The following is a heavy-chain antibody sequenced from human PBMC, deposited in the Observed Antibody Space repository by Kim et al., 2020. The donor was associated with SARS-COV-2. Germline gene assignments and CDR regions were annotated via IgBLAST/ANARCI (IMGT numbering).Heavy chain of an antibody. CDR2: IGTAGDT. Sequence: GGSLRLSCAASGFTFSNYYMHWVRQATGKGLEWVSAIGTAGDTYYPGSVKGRFTSSRENAKNSLYLQMNSLRAGDTAVYYCARGERTQWLAPGDYWGQGTLVTVSS. CDR1: GFTFSNYY. D-gene: IGHD6-19*01. CDR3: ARGERTQWLAPGDY. J-gene: IGHJ4*02. V-gene: IGHV3-13*04.